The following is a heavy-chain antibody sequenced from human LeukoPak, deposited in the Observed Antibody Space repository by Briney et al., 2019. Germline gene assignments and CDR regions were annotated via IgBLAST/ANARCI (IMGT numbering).Heavy chain of an antibody. D-gene: IGHD4-17*01. CDR1: WFTPAGHH. J-gene: IGHJ4*02. CDR2: SRDITNSYTT. Sequence: PGGAPGISRVAPWFTPAGHHMGWGRPGPGEGPGWGGRSRDITNSYTTEYAPSVRGRFTISRDDSKNSMSLQMNSLTTEDTAVYFCASVVATTPGYWGQGTLVTVSS. CDR3: ASVVATTPGY. V-gene: IGHV3-72*01.